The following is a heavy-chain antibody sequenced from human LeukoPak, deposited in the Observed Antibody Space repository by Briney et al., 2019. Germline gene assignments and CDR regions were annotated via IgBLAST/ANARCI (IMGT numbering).Heavy chain of an antibody. D-gene: IGHD2-21*02. J-gene: IGHJ6*02. CDR1: AGALSSYS. V-gene: IGHV1-69*10. CDR2: IIAILGIS. CDR3: ARGRSALHIVVVTALRGSYYYGMDV. Sequence: SVKLARNVAAGALSSYSISWVRQAPGHGREWVGGIIAILGISNYAQKSQGSVTITADKSTSTAYMELSSLTSEETAVYYCARGRSALHIVVVTALRGSYYYGMDVWGQGTTVTVSS.